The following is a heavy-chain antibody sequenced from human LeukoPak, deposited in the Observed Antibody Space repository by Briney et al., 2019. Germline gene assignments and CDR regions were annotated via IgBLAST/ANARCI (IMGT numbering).Heavy chain of an antibody. CDR3: ARIYQDIVVVVAATLRWYFDL. CDR1: GGSISSSDYY. J-gene: IGHJ2*01. CDR2: IYYSGST. D-gene: IGHD2-15*01. V-gene: IGHV4-39*07. Sequence: PSQTLSLTCTVSGGSISSSDYYWSWIRQPPGKGLEWIGSIYYSGSTYYNPSLKSRVTISVDTSKNQFSLKLSSVTAADTAVYYCARIYQDIVVVVAATLRWYFDLWGRGTLVTVSS.